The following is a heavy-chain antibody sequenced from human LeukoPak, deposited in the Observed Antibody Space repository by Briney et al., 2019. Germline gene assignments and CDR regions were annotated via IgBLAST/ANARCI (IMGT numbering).Heavy chain of an antibody. CDR1: GFSACNNS. J-gene: IGHJ3*01. Sequence: RGFLRDSCAASGFSACNNSTSCVCQAPGKGLEWVSVFYSGGSTYYADSVKGRFTSSRDNAKYTLYLQRNSLRAEDTAVYYCARERVGYPYAFHFWGQGTMVTVSS. CDR3: ARERVGYPYAFHF. V-gene: IGHV3-53*01. CDR2: FYSGGST. D-gene: IGHD2-15*01.